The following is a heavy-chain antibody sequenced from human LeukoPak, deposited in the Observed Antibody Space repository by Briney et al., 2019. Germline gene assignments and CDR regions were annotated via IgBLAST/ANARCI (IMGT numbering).Heavy chain of an antibody. CDR3: ASGSSGWSTYYYYGMDV. D-gene: IGHD6-19*01. CDR1: GYTFTSYG. V-gene: IGHV1-18*01. CDR2: ISAYNGNT. Sequence: ASVKVSCKASGYTFTSYGISWVRQAPGQGLEWMGWISAYNGNTNYAQKLQGRVTMTTDTSTSTAYMELRSLRSDDTAVHYCASGSSGWSTYYYYGMDVWGQGTTVTVSS. J-gene: IGHJ6*02.